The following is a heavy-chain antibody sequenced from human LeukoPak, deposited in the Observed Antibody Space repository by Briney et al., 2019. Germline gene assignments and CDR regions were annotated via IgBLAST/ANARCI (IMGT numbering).Heavy chain of an antibody. V-gene: IGHV1-69*13. J-gene: IGHJ4*02. CDR1: GGTFSSYA. CDR2: IIPIFGTA. D-gene: IGHD3-22*01. CDR3: ATGRFFDSSGYYYGRVYFDY. Sequence: ASVKVSCKASGGTFSSYAISWVRQAPGQGLEWMGGIIPIFGTANYAQKFQGRVTITADESTSTAYMELSSLRSEDTAVYYCATGRFFDSSGYYYGRVYFDYWGQGILVTVSS.